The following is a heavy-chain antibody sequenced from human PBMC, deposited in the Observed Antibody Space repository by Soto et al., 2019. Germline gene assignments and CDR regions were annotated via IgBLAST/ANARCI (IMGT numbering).Heavy chain of an antibody. CDR3: ARGGRFFDY. CDR2: ISISSSTR. Sequence: EVQLVESGGGLVQPGGSLRLSCAASGFTFSSYDINWLRKATGKGLEWVSYISISSSTRYYADSVRGRFTISRDNAKNSLYLHMNSLRDEDMAAYYCARGGRFFDYWGQRFLVTVS. V-gene: IGHV3-48*02. CDR1: GFTFSSYD. J-gene: IGHJ4*02. D-gene: IGHD3-10*01.